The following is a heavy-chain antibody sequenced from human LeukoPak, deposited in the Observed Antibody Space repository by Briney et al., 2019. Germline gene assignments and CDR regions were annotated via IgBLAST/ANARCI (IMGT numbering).Heavy chain of an antibody. Sequence: SETLSLTGTVSGYSISSGYSWGWIRQSPGEGLEWIGSISHTGSTHYNPSLQSRITISVDTSKKQFSLKLSSVTAADTALYYCVREMGYSFKTFNIWGQGTTVTVSS. V-gene: IGHV4-38-2*02. D-gene: IGHD5-12*01. CDR3: VREMGYSFKTFNI. CDR2: ISHTGST. J-gene: IGHJ3*02. CDR1: GYSISSGYS.